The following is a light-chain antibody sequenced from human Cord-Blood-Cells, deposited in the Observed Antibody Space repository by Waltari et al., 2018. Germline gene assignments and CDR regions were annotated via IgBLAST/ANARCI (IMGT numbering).Light chain of an antibody. J-gene: IGLJ2*01. Sequence: QSALTQPRSVSGSPGQSVTISCTGTSSDVGGYNYVSWYQQHPGKAPKLMIYEVSKRPSRVPDRFSGSKSGNTASLTISGLQAEDEADYYCCSYAGSFVVFGGGTKLTVL. CDR2: EVS. CDR3: CSYAGSFVV. CDR1: SSDVGGYNY. V-gene: IGLV2-11*01.